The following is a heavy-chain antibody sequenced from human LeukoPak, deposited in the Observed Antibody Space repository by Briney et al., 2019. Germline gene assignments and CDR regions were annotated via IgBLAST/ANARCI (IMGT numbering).Heavy chain of an antibody. CDR1: GYSFTSYW. J-gene: IGHJ5*02. CDR3: ARSRGYCSGGSCYFTSHNWFDP. V-gene: IGHV5-51*01. D-gene: IGHD2-15*01. CDR2: IYPGDSDT. Sequence: GESLKISCKGSGYSFTSYWIGWVRQMPGKGLEWMGIIYPGDSDTRYSPSFQGQVTISADKSISTAYLQWSSLKASDTAMYYCARSRGYCSGGSCYFTSHNWFDPWGQGTPVTVSS.